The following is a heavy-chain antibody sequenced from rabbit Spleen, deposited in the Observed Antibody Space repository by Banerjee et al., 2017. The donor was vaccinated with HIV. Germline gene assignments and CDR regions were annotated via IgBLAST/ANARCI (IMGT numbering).Heavy chain of an antibody. CDR3: ARDTSSSFSSYGMDL. CDR1: GVSFSSSSY. D-gene: IGHD1-1*01. CDR2: IDIGSSGFT. Sequence: QSLEESGGDLVKPGASLTLTCTASGVSFSSSSYMCWVRQAPGKGLEWIACIDIGSSGFTYFATWAKGRFTCSKTSSTTVTLQMTRLTAADTATYFCARDTSSSFSSYGMDLWGPGTL. V-gene: IGHV1S40*01. J-gene: IGHJ6*01.